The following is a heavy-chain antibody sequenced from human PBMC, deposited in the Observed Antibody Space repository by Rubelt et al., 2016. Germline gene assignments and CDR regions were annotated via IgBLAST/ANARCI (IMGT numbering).Heavy chain of an antibody. J-gene: IGHJ4*02. CDR2: INHGGST. CDR1: GGTFSGFL. V-gene: IGHV4-34*01. Sequence: QVQLQQWGAGLLKPSGTLSLTCAVYGGTFSGFLWGWVRQPPGKGVGWVGGINHGGSTNYNPSPKSRGTISIDTSRNQFSLKLTSMTAADTAVYYCARHEYGSETSCYDIWGQGSLVTVSS. D-gene: IGHD2-2*01. CDR3: ARHEYGSETSCYDI.